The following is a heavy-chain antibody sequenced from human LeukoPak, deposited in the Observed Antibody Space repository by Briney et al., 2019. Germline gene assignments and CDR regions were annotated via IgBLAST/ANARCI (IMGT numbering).Heavy chain of an antibody. CDR2: IYYSGST. V-gene: IGHV4-59*08. Sequence: SETLSLTCTVSGGSISSYYWSWIRQPPGKGLEWIGYIYYSGSTNYNPSLKSRVTISVDTSKNQFSLKLSSVTAADTAVYYCARHILNDSSGYYYDRAFDIWGQGTMVTVSS. CDR3: ARHILNDSSGYYYDRAFDI. CDR1: GGSISSYY. J-gene: IGHJ3*02. D-gene: IGHD3-22*01.